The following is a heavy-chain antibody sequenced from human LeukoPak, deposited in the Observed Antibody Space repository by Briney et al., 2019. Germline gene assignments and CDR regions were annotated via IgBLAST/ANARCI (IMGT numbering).Heavy chain of an antibody. CDR2: INPSGGST. D-gene: IGHD2-15*01. CDR1: GYTFTGYY. CDR3: ARGSRYYYYYYMDV. Sequence: ASVKVSCKASGYTFTGYYMHWVRQAPGQGLEGMGIINPSGGSTSYAQKFQGRVTITADESTSTAYMELSSLRSEDTAVYYCARGSRYYYYYYMDVWGKGTTVTVSS. V-gene: IGHV1-46*01. J-gene: IGHJ6*03.